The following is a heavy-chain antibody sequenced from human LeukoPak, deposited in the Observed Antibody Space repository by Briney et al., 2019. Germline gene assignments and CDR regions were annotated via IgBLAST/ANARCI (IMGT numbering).Heavy chain of an antibody. CDR2: IYYTGAT. D-gene: IGHD5-18*01. J-gene: IGHJ4*02. CDR3: ARAGYSYGTGYYFDY. CDR1: DGSISNYC. Sequence: PSETLSLTCTVSDGSISNYCWSWIRLPPGKGLEWIGYIYYTGATNYSPSLKSRVTISLDTSKNQFSLRLSSVTAADAAVYYCARAGYSYGTGYYFDYWGQGALVTVSS. V-gene: IGHV4-59*01.